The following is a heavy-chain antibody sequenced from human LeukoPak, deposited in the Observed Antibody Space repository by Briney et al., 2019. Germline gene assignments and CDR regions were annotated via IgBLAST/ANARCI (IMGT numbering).Heavy chain of an antibody. Sequence: PGGSLRLSCAASGFTFSSYSMNWVRQAPGEGLEWVSYISSSSSTIYYADSVKGRFTISRDNAKNSLYLHMNSLRAEDTAVYYCARAARIHYDFWSGYYRVSAFDIWGQGTMVTVSS. D-gene: IGHD3-3*01. J-gene: IGHJ3*02. CDR1: GFTFSSYS. CDR3: ARAARIHYDFWSGYYRVSAFDI. V-gene: IGHV3-48*04. CDR2: ISSSSSTI.